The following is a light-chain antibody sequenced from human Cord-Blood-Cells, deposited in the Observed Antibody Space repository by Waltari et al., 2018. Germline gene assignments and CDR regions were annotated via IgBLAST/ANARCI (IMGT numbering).Light chain of an antibody. CDR1: QGISCY. J-gene: IGKJ2*01. CDR3: QQYYSFPYT. V-gene: IGKV1D-8*01. CDR2: AAS. Sequence: VIWMNQSPSLPSASTGESVTISCRMSQGISCYLALYQQKPGKAPELLIYAASTLQSGVPSRFSGSGSGTDFTLTISCLQSEDFATYYCQQYYSFPYTFGQGTKLEIK.